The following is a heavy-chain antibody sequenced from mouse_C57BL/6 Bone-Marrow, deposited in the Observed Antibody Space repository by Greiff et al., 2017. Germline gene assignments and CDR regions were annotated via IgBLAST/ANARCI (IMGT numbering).Heavy chain of an antibody. CDR3: ARNGDYAMDY. D-gene: IGHD1-1*02. Sequence: VQLQQSGPELVKPGASVKISCKASGYAFSSSWMNWVKQRPGKGLEWLGRIYPGDGDTNYNGKFKGKATLTADTSSSTAYRQLSSLTSEYAAVYCCARNGDYAMDYWGKGTSVTVSS. CDR1: GYAFSSSW. V-gene: IGHV1-82*01. J-gene: IGHJ4*01. CDR2: IYPGDGDT.